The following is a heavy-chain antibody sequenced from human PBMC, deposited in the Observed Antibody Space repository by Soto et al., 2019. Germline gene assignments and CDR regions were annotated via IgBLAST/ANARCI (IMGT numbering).Heavy chain of an antibody. D-gene: IGHD6-13*01. Sequence: SGGSLRLSCAASGFTFSSYAMSWARQAPGKGLEWVSAISGSGGSTYYADSVKGRFTISRDNSKNTLYLQMNSLRAEDTAVYYCATYSSSFDPEYFQHWGQGTLVTVSS. CDR1: GFTFSSYA. CDR2: ISGSGGST. J-gene: IGHJ1*01. V-gene: IGHV3-23*01. CDR3: ATYSSSFDPEYFQH.